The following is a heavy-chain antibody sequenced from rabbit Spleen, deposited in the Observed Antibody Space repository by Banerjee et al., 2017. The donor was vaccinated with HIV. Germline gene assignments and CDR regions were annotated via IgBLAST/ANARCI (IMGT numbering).Heavy chain of an antibody. CDR2: IYSGSSGFT. CDR3: ARDTSTSFSSYGMDL. J-gene: IGHJ6*01. CDR1: Y. Sequence: YMCLVRQAPGKGLEWIGCIYSGSSGFTYFATWAKGRFTCSKTSSTSVTLQMTSLTVADTATYFCARDTSTSFSSYGMDLWGPGTLVTVS. V-gene: IGHV1S40*01. D-gene: IGHD1-1*01.